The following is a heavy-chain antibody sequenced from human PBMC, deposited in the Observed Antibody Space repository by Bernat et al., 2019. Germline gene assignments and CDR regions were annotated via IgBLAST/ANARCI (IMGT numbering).Heavy chain of an antibody. V-gene: IGHV3-33*01. CDR2: IWYDGSNK. Sequence: QVQLVESGGGVVQPGRSLRLSCAASGFTFSSYGMHWVRQAPGKGLEWVAVIWYDGSNKYYADSVNGRFTISRDNSKNTLYLQMNSLRAEDTAVYYCARDGETYGSGSRPYYYYYGMDVWGQGTTVTVSS. J-gene: IGHJ6*02. CDR1: GFTFSSYG. CDR3: ARDGETYGSGSRPYYYYYGMDV. D-gene: IGHD3-10*01.